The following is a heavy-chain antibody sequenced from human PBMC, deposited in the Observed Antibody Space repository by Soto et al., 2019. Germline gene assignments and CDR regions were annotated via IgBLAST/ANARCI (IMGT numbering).Heavy chain of an antibody. J-gene: IGHJ4*02. CDR2: IYSGGST. V-gene: IGHV3-66*01. Sequence: EVQLVESGGGLVQPGGSLRPSCAASGFTVSSNYMGWVRQAPGKGLEWVPVIYSGGSTYNADSVKGRFTIPRDNSKNTLYLQMNSLRAEDTAVYYCASLSPKVDYWGQGTLVTVSS. CDR3: ASLSPKVDY. CDR1: GFTVSSNY.